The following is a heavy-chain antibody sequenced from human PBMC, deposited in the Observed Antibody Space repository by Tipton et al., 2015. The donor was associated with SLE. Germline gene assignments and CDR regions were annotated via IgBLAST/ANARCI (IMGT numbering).Heavy chain of an antibody. J-gene: IGHJ4*02. CDR1: GGSIRSSTYY. Sequence: LSLSCTVSGGSIRSSTYYWGWIRQPPEKGLEWIGSLDYSGSTYYNPSLKSRINISVDTSKNQFSLKLSSVTAADTAVYYCARAVGDTSGYLDYWGLGTLVTVSS. D-gene: IGHD3-22*01. V-gene: IGHV4-39*07. CDR3: ARAVGDTSGYLDY. CDR2: LDYSGST.